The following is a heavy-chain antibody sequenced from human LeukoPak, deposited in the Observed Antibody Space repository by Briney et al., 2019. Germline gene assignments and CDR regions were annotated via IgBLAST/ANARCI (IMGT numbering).Heavy chain of an antibody. CDR1: GFTFGDYA. D-gene: IGHD2-2*02. CDR3: TRDLSLSSTSCYNAH. Sequence: PGGSLRLSCTASGFTFGDYAMSWVRQAPGKGLEWVGFIRSKAYGGTTEYAASVKGRFTISRDDSKSIAYLQMNSLKTEDTAVYYCTRDLSLSSTSCYNAHWGQGTLVTVSS. CDR2: IRSKAYGGTT. J-gene: IGHJ4*02. V-gene: IGHV3-49*04.